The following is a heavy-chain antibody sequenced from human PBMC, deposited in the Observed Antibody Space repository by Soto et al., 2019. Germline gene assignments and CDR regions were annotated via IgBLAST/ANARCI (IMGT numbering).Heavy chain of an antibody. CDR3: ASDKITSLLDY. Sequence: QVQLQQWGAGLLKPSETLSLTCAVYGGSFSGYYWSWIRQPPGTGLEWIGKINHSGSTNYNPSLKSRATLSVGTSNPPFSLKLTSVCEAGTVVYYCASDKITSLLDYWGQGNLVTAPS. CDR2: INHSGST. V-gene: IGHV4-34*01. J-gene: IGHJ4*02. D-gene: IGHD3-10*01. CDR1: GGSFSGYY.